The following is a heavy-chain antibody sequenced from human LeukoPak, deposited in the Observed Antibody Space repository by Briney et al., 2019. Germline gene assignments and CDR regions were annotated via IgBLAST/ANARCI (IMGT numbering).Heavy chain of an antibody. D-gene: IGHD3-9*01. CDR1: GFTFSSYG. Sequence: GGSLRLSCAASGFTFSSYGMHWVRQAPGKGLEWVAFIRYDGSNKYYADSVKGRFTISRDNSKNTLYLQMNSLRAEDTAVYYCAKSYYDILTGRYYYYYMDVWGKGTTVTISS. V-gene: IGHV3-30*02. J-gene: IGHJ6*03. CDR3: AKSYYDILTGRYYYYYMDV. CDR2: IRYDGSNK.